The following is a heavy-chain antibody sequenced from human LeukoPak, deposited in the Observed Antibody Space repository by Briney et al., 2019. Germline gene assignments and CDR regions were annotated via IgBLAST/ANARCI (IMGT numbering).Heavy chain of an antibody. CDR1: GFTFSSYA. CDR2: ISGSGGST. Sequence: SGGSLRLSCAASGFTFSSYAMNWVRQAPGKWLEWVSGISGSGGSTYYADSVMGRFTISRDNSKNTLYLQMNSLRAEDTAVYYCAGGATRGYYFDHWGQGTLVTVSS. V-gene: IGHV3-23*01. J-gene: IGHJ4*02. D-gene: IGHD3-16*01. CDR3: AGGATRGYYFDH.